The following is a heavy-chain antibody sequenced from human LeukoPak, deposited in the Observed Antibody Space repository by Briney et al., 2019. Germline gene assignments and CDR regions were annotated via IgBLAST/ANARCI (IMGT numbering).Heavy chain of an antibody. Sequence: ASVKVSCKASGYTFTSYDINWVRLATGQGLEWMGWMNPNSGNTGYAQKFQGRVTMTRNTSISTAYMELSSLRSEGTAVYYCARGVAARAYYYDSSGYPEDYWGQGTLVTVSS. CDR3: ARGVAARAYYYDSSGYPEDY. V-gene: IGHV1-8*01. CDR1: GYTFTSYD. D-gene: IGHD3-22*01. J-gene: IGHJ4*02. CDR2: MNPNSGNT.